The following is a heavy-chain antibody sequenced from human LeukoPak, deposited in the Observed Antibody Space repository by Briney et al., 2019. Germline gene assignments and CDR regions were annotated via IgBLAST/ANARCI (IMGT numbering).Heavy chain of an antibody. CDR2: ISYDGSNK. CDR3: AKEEEGHEYYFDD. Sequence: PGGSLRLSCAASGFTFSSYAMHWVRQAPGKGLEWVAVISYDGSNKYYADSVKGRFTISRDNSKNTLHLQMNSLRGEDTAVYYCAKEEEGHEYYFDDWGQGALVTVSS. J-gene: IGHJ4*02. V-gene: IGHV3-30-3*01. CDR1: GFTFSSYA.